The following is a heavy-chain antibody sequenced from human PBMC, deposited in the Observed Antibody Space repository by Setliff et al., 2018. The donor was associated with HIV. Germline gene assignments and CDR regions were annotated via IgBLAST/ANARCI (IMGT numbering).Heavy chain of an antibody. CDR3: ARVPVTAYWYFDL. J-gene: IGHJ2*01. Sequence: PGGSLRLSCAASGFTFSRYAMTWVRQAPGKGLEWVSAISGSGIGSYYPDSVKGRFTISRDNAKNSLYLQMNSLRAEDTAVSYCARVPVTAYWYFDLWGRGTLVTVSS. CDR1: GFTFSRYA. V-gene: IGHV3-23*01. CDR2: ISGSGIGS. D-gene: IGHD2-21*02.